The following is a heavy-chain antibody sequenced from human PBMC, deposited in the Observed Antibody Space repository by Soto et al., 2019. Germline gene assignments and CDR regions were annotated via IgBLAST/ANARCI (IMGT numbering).Heavy chain of an antibody. J-gene: IGHJ5*02. CDR1: GFTFSNYA. CDR2: ISGSGGSA. CDR3: AKDPYSGVLVPVAIGFDP. D-gene: IGHD2-2*01. Sequence: GGSLRLSCAASGFTFSNYAMTWVRQGPGKGLEWVSAISGSGGSAYYADSVKGRFTISRDNSKNTLYLQMNSLRADDSDVYYCAKDPYSGVLVPVAIGFDPWGPGTLVTVSS. V-gene: IGHV3-23*01.